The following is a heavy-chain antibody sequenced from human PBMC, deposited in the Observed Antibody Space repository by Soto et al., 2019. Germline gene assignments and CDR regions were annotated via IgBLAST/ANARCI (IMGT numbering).Heavy chain of an antibody. CDR2: INWNIGSI. CDR1: GFTFDDYA. V-gene: IGHV3-9*01. Sequence: EVQLVESGGGLVQPGRSLRLSCAASGFTFDDYAMHWVRQAPGKGLAWVTGINWNIGSIGYVDPVKCRFPISSDHAKNSLYMQRNSLRVDAPALYYCVRDMGGAYYYYGMDVWGQGPTVTVSS. CDR3: VRDMGGAYYYYGMDV. D-gene: IGHD2-21*01. J-gene: IGHJ6*02.